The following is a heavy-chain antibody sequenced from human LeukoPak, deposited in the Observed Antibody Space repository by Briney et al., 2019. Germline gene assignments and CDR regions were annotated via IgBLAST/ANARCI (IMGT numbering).Heavy chain of an antibody. CDR3: ARDPRRITDAYYSYYMDV. V-gene: IGHV3-53*01. J-gene: IGHJ6*03. D-gene: IGHD3-16*01. CDR1: GFTVSSNY. CDR2: IYSSGST. Sequence: GGSLRLSCAASGFTVSSNYMSWARQAPGKGLEWVSVIYSSGSTSYADSVKGRFTISRANSRNTLYLQMNSLRAEDTAVYYCARDPRRITDAYYSYYMDVWGKGTTVTVSS.